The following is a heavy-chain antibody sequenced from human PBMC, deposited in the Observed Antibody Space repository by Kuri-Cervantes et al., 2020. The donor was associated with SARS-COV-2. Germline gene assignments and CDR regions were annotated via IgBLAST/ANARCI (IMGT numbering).Heavy chain of an antibody. Sequence: ASVKVSCKASGYTFTGYYMHWVRQAPGQGLEWMGWINPNSGGTNYAQKFQGRVTMTRDTSISTAYMELSRLRSDDTAAYYCARDLWSVVRGVIARWFDPWGQGTLVTVSS. CDR3: ARDLWSVVRGVIARWFDP. D-gene: IGHD3-10*01. CDR1: GYTFTGYY. CDR2: INPNSGGT. V-gene: IGHV1-2*02. J-gene: IGHJ5*02.